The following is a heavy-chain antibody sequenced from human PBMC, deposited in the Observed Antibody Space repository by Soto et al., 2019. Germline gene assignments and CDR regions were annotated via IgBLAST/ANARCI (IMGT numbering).Heavy chain of an antibody. D-gene: IGHD3-10*01. CDR2: VIPPLRTS. V-gene: IGHV1-69*01. Sequence: QVQLVQSGAEVKKPGSSVKVSCKTSGVSFNNNGIGWVRQAPGHGLEWMGVVIPPLRTSNYARKFQGRISITTDASTGTVYMELSSLTSTETAQYYCARVLYYGSGRYSPYSMDGWGPGPTVTVSS. J-gene: IGHJ6*02. CDR3: ARVLYYGSGRYSPYSMDG. CDR1: GVSFNNNG.